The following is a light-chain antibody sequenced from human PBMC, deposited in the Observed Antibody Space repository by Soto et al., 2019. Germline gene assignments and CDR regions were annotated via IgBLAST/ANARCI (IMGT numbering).Light chain of an antibody. CDR3: TSYAGTDPLGVV. CDR2: EVT. V-gene: IGLV2-8*01. J-gene: IGLJ2*01. Sequence: QSALTQPPSASGSPGQSVTISCTGTSGDVGGYDYVSWYQHHPGRAPKLLIYEVTKRPSGVPGRFSGSKSGNTASLTVSGLHAEDEADYYCTSYAGTDPLGVVFGGGTKLTVL. CDR1: SGDVGGYDY.